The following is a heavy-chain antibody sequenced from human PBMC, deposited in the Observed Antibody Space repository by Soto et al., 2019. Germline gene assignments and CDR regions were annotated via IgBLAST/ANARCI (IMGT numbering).Heavy chain of an antibody. Sequence: GGSLRLSCAASGFTFSNYWMHWVRQPPGKGLVWISHVDSDGSSTTYADSVRGRFTISRDNAKNTLYLQMNSLGAEDTAVYYCARGPVPGFGAFDIWGQGTMVTVSS. CDR3: ARGPVPGFGAFDI. J-gene: IGHJ3*02. CDR2: VDSDGSST. V-gene: IGHV3-74*01. D-gene: IGHD2-2*01. CDR1: GFTFSNYW.